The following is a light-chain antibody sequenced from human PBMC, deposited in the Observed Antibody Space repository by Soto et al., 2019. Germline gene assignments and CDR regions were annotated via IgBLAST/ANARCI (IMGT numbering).Light chain of an antibody. Sequence: AIRMTQSPSSLSASTGDRVTITCRASQGISSYLAWYQQKPGQAPKLLIYAASTLQSGVPSRFRGSGSGTDFTLTISCLKSEDFAIYYCQQYYSYLWTFGQGTKVEIK. CDR1: QGISSY. V-gene: IGKV1-8*01. CDR3: QQYYSYLWT. CDR2: AAS. J-gene: IGKJ1*01.